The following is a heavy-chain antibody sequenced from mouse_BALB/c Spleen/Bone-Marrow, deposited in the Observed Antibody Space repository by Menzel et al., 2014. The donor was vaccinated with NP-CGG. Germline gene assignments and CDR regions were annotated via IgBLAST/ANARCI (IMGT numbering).Heavy chain of an antibody. CDR1: GFTFSSYA. CDR2: IRSGGSYT. J-gene: IGHJ2*01. V-gene: IGHV5-9-3*01. CDR3: ARQGDGYYDY. D-gene: IGHD2-3*01. Sequence: EVKLVESGGNLVKPGGSPKLSCAASGFTFSSYAMSWVRRTPEKRLEWVATIRSGGSYTYYPDSVKGRFTISRDNAKGTMYLQKRSLRCEDTAVYYCARQGDGYYDYWGQGTTLTVSS.